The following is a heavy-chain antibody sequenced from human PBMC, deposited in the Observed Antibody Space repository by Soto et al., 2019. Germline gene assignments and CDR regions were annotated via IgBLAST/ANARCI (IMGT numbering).Heavy chain of an antibody. J-gene: IGHJ4*02. Sequence: GGSLRLSCAASGFTFSKNAMHWVRQAPGKGLEWVAVISYDGSNKYYADSVKGRFTISRDNSKNTLYLQMNSLRVEDTAVYYCAKDRDDYRNYVFDYWGQGTLVTVAS. V-gene: IGHV3-30-3*01. D-gene: IGHD4-4*01. CDR1: GFTFSKNA. CDR3: AKDRDDYRNYVFDY. CDR2: ISYDGSNK.